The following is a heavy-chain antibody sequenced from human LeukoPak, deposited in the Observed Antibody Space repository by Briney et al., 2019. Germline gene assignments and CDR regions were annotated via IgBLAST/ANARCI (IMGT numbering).Heavy chain of an antibody. CDR2: ISGSGGST. V-gene: IGHV3-23*01. CDR1: GFTFSSYA. J-gene: IGHJ4*02. D-gene: IGHD4-23*01. Sequence: PGGSLRLSCAASGFTFSSYAMSWVRQAPGKGLEWVSVISGSGGSTYYADSVKGRFTISRDNSKNTLYLQMNSPRAEDTAVYYCAKAATDYGGNPGYFDYWGQGTLVTVSS. CDR3: AKAATDYGGNPGYFDY.